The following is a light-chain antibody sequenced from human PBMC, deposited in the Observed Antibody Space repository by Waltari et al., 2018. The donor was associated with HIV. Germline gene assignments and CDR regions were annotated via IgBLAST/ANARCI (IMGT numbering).Light chain of an antibody. J-gene: IGLJ1*01. V-gene: IGLV2-23*02. Sequence: QSALTQPASVSGFPGQPITISCPASRSDVGSYTYVPWYQQHPGKAPKLLIYDVSKRPSGVSNRFSGSKSGNTASLTISGLQAEDEADYYCRSYAGSNTYLFGTGTEVTVL. CDR1: RSDVGSYTY. CDR3: RSYAGSNTYL. CDR2: DVS.